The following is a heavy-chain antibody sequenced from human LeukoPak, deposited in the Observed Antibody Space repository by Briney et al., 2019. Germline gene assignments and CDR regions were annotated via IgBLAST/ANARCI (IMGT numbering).Heavy chain of an antibody. CDR3: ARHGSFDY. CDR1: GGSFSGYY. Sequence: SETLSLTCAVYGGSFSGYYWSWIRQPPGKGLEWIGEINHSGSTNYNPSLKSRVTISVDTSKNQFSLKLSSVTAADTAVYYCARHGSFDYWGQGPRSPSPQ. J-gene: IGHJ4*02. CDR2: INHSGST. V-gene: IGHV4-34*01. D-gene: IGHD5-24*01.